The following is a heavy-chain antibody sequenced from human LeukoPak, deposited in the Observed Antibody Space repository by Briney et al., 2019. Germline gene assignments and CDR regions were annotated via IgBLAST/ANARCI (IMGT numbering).Heavy chain of an antibody. D-gene: IGHD3-10*01. CDR2: INLSVSN. J-gene: IGHJ6*04. V-gene: IGHV4-34*01. CDR1: GGSFSNYY. Sequence: SQTLSPTYAVYGGSFSNYYWSSIRHPPGKGLEWIGEINLSVSNTYNPSLKSRVTISVDTSKKQFFLKLSCMTAADTAVYYCARGRENDYGSGSLPLYYHYYGMDVWGKGTTVTVS. CDR3: ARGRENDYGSGSLPLYYHYYGMDV.